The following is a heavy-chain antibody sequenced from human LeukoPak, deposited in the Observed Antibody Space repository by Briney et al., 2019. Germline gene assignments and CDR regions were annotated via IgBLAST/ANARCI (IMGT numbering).Heavy chain of an antibody. CDR1: GGSISSSSYY. D-gene: IGHD6-13*01. CDR2: IYYSGST. V-gene: IGHV4-39*01. CDR3: ARHEMSAAAGLYFDY. Sequence: SETLSLTCTVSGGSISSSSYYWGWIRQPPGTGLEWIESIYYSGSTYYNPSLKSRVTISVDTSKNQFSLKLSSATAADTAVYYCARHEMSAAAGLYFDYWGQGTLVTVSS. J-gene: IGHJ4*02.